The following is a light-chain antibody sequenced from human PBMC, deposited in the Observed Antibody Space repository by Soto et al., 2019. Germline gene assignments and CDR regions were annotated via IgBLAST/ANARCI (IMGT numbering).Light chain of an antibody. CDR3: LQYNGYSGT. J-gene: IGKJ1*01. Sequence: DIQMTQSPCTLSSSVGDRVTITCRASQSISRGLAWYQQKPGKAPNLLIYDASTLESGVPSRFSGSGSGTDFTLTISSLQPDDFATYYCLQYNGYSGTFGQGTKVDIK. CDR2: DAS. V-gene: IGKV1-5*01. CDR1: QSISRG.